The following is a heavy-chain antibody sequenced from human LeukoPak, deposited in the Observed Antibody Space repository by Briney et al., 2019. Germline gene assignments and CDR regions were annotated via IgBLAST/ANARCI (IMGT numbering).Heavy chain of an antibody. CDR1: GYTFSGYY. D-gene: IGHD2-8*02. J-gene: IGHJ4*02. CDR2: IDPNSGGA. V-gene: IGHV1-2*02. Sequence: GASVKVSCKASGYTFSGYYIYWVRQAPGQGLEWMGWIDPNSGGANYAQKFQGRVTLTRDTSINTVYMELSRLRFDDTAVYYCARLVSYWGQGTPVTVSS. CDR3: ARLVSY.